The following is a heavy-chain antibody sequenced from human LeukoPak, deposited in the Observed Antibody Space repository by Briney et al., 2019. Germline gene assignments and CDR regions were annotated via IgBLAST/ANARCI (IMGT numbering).Heavy chain of an antibody. CDR1: GFTFSSYS. D-gene: IGHD1-26*01. CDR2: ISSSSSYI. J-gene: IGHJ4*02. Sequence: GGSLRLSCAASGFTFSSYSMNWVRQAPGKGLEWVSSISSSSSYIYYADSVKGRITISRDNAKNSLYLQMNSLRAEDTAVYYCARPVSGSYPYYFDYWGQGTLVTVSS. V-gene: IGHV3-21*01. CDR3: ARPVSGSYPYYFDY.